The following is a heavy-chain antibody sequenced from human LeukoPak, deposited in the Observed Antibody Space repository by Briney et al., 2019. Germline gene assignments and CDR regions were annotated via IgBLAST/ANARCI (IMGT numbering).Heavy chain of an antibody. CDR3: ATSIMITFGGVEYRDY. J-gene: IGHJ4*02. Sequence: SVKVSCKASGGTFSSYAISWVRQAPGQGLEWMGRITPIFGTANSAQKFQGRVTITTDESTSTAYMELSSLRSEDTAVYYCATSIMITFGGVEYRDYWGQGTLVTVSS. V-gene: IGHV1-69*05. CDR1: GGTFSSYA. D-gene: IGHD3-16*01. CDR2: ITPIFGTA.